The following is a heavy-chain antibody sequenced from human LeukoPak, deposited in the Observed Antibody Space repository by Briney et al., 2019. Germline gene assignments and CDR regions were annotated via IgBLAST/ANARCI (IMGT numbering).Heavy chain of an antibody. V-gene: IGHV4-4*07. CDR2: IYTSGST. Sequence: SETLSLTCTVSGGSISSYYWSWVRQPAGKGLEWIGRIYTSGSTNYNPSLKSRVTISVDTSENQFSLKLSSVTAADTAVYYCARDFGAGWASHWYFDLWGRGTLVTVSS. CDR3: ARDFGAGWASHWYFDL. J-gene: IGHJ2*01. D-gene: IGHD6-19*01. CDR1: GGSISSYY.